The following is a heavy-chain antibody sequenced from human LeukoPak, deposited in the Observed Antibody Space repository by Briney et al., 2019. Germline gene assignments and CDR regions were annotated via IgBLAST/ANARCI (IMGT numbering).Heavy chain of an antibody. CDR2: ISGSGGDT. CDR1: GFTFSSFA. J-gene: IGHJ4*02. CDR3: AKSGSRNDLYCRGGVCYPTNYCDH. Sequence: QLWGSLRLSCAASGFTFSSFAMSWFRQAPGKGLEWVSAISGSGGDTYYADSVKGRFTVSRDNSKNTLYLQMNSLRAEDSAVYYCAKSGSRNDLYCRGGVCYPTNYCDHWGQGTLVTVSS. D-gene: IGHD2-8*02. V-gene: IGHV3-23*01.